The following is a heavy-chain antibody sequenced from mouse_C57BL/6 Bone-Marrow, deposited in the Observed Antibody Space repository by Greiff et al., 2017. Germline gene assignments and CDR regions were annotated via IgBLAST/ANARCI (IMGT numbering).Heavy chain of an antibody. CDR1: GYTFTSYW. CDR2: INPSDGGT. J-gene: IGHJ4*01. V-gene: IGHV1-53*01. CDR3: ATSGVNAGREASAYARYY. D-gene: IGHD3-1*01. Sequence: QVQLQQSGAELVRPGTSVKLSCKASGYTFTSYWMHWVKQRPGQGLEWIGNINPSDGGTNYNEKFKSKATLTVDKSSSTAYMQLSSLTSEDSAVYYCATSGVNAGREASAYARYYWGRGTSVTVSS.